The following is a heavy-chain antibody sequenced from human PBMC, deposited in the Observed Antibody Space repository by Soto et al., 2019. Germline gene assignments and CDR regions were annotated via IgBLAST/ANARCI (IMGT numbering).Heavy chain of an antibody. Sequence: GVSLEISCKGSGYSFTNYWNGCVRQMPGKGLEWIGVIYPADSDTRYSPAFQGQVTFSADKSISTAYLQWTSLKASDTAMYYCARRDRVAMVGYGGFNIWGEGTMVTV. D-gene: IGHD5-18*01. V-gene: IGHV5-51*01. J-gene: IGHJ3*02. CDR1: GYSFTNYW. CDR3: ARRDRVAMVGYGGFNI. CDR2: IYPADSDT.